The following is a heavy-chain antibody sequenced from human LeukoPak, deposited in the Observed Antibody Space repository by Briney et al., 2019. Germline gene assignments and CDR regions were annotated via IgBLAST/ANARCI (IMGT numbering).Heavy chain of an antibody. D-gene: IGHD6-13*01. CDR3: ASLGGIAAASDAFDI. J-gene: IGHJ3*02. CDR2: ISSSSSYI. CDR1: GFTFSSYS. V-gene: IGHV3-21*01. Sequence: GGSLRLSCAASGFTFSSYSMNWVRQAPGKGLEWVSSISSSSSYIYYADSVKGRFTISRDNAKNSLYLQMNSLRAEDTAVYYCASLGGIAAASDAFDIWGQGTMVTVSS.